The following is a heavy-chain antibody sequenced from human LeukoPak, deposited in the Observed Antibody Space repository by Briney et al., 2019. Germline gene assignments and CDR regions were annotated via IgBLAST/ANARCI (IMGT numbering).Heavy chain of an antibody. D-gene: IGHD2-2*02. V-gene: IGHV3-30-3*01. CDR3: ARLPGYCSSNSCYKMTIPFDY. Sequence: PGRSLRLSCSASGFTFSSYSMHWVRQAPGKGLEWVAVISYDGNNKYDADSVKGRFTISRDNSKNTLYLQMNSLRAEDTAVYYCARLPGYCSSNSCYKMTIPFDYWGQGTLVTVSP. CDR2: ISYDGNNK. J-gene: IGHJ4*02. CDR1: GFTFSSYS.